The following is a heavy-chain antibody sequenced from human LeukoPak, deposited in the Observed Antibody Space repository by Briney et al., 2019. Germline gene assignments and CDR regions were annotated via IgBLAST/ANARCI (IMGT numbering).Heavy chain of an antibody. CDR3: AIMHGYYDGSGYWVQ. V-gene: IGHV3-23*01. CDR2: ITPNADRT. J-gene: IGHJ1*01. Sequence: GGSLRLSCAASGFTFGGYGMSWVRQAPGKGLEWVSFITPNADRTSYADSVEGRFTISRDNPRNTLYMQMNSLRDEDTAIYYCAIMHGYYDGSGYWVQWGQGTLVTVSS. CDR1: GFTFGGYG. D-gene: IGHD3-22*01.